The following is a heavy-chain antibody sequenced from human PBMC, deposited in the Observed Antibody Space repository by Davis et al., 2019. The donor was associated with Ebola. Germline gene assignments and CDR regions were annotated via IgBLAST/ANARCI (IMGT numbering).Heavy chain of an antibody. Sequence: ASVKVSCKASGYTFTGYYMHWVRQAPGQGLEWMGWINPNSGGTNYAQKFQGWVTMTRDTSISTAYMELSRLRSDDTAVYYCAGSGSSDYGMDVWGQGTTVTVSS. D-gene: IGHD3-10*01. V-gene: IGHV1-2*04. J-gene: IGHJ6*02. CDR3: AGSGSSDYGMDV. CDR1: GYTFTGYY. CDR2: INPNSGGT.